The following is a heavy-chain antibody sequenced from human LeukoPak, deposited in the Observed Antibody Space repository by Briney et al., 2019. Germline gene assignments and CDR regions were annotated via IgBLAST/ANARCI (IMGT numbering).Heavy chain of an antibody. Sequence: GGSLRLSCAVSGITLGNYGMSWVRQAPGKGLEWVAGISGSGGSTNYADSVKGRFTISRDSPTNTLFLQMNSLRAEDTAVYFCAKRGVVIRVILVGFHREAYYFDSWGQGALVTVSS. CDR2: ISGSGGST. CDR1: GITLGNYG. D-gene: IGHD2-21*01. CDR3: AKRGVVIRVILVGFHREAYYFDS. J-gene: IGHJ4*02. V-gene: IGHV3-23*01.